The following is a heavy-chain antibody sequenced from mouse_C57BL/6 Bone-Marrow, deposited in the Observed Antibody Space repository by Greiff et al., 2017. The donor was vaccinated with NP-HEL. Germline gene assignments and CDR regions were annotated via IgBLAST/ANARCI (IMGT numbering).Heavy chain of an antibody. CDR2: ISNGGGST. CDR3: ARQRGRSPGYFDY. J-gene: IGHJ2*01. D-gene: IGHD3-3*01. CDR1: GFTFSDYY. Sequence: EVKLMESGGGLVQPGGSLKLSCAASGFTFSDYYMYWVRQTPEKRLEWVAYISNGGGSTYYPDTVKGRFTISRDNAKNTLYLQMSRLKSEDTAMYYCARQRGRSPGYFDYWGQGTTLTVSS. V-gene: IGHV5-12*01.